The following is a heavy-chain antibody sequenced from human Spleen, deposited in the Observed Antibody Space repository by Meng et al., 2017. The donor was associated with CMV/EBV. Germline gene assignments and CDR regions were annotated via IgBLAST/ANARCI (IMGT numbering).Heavy chain of an antibody. V-gene: IGHV3-30-3*01. J-gene: IGHJ4*02. D-gene: IGHD1-26*01. CDR2: ISYDGSSK. CDR3: GRDWVIVGATLPDY. CDR1: GFSFNKYA. Sequence: LSLTCAASGFSFNKYAMHWVRQAPGKGLEWVAVISYDGSSKYYADSVEGRFTISRDNSRNTLYLQMNSLRTEDTSVYYCGRDWVIVGATLPDYWGQGTLVTVSS.